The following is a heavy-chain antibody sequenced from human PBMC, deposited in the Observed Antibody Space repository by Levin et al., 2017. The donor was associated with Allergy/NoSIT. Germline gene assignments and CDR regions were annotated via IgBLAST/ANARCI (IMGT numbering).Heavy chain of an antibody. CDR1: GYTFTSYA. CDR2: INAGNGNT. D-gene: IGHD2-15*01. CDR3: ARVLVSQNWFDP. Sequence: VASVKVSCKASGYTFTSYAMHWVRQAPGQRLEWMGWINAGNGNTKYSQKFQGRVTITRDTSASTAYMELSSLRSEDTAVYYCARVLVSQNWFDPWGQGTLVTVSS. V-gene: IGHV1-3*01. J-gene: IGHJ5*02.